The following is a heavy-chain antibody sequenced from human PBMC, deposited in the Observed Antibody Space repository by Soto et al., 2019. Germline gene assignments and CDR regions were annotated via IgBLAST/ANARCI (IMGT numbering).Heavy chain of an antibody. CDR1: GGSFSGYY. V-gene: IGHV4-34*01. D-gene: IGHD6-6*01. CDR3: ARGRYSSSLRTRFDY. Sequence: QVQLQQWGAGLLKPSETLSLTCAVYGGSFSGYYWSWIRQPPGKGLEWIGEINHSGSTNYNPSLKRRVTISVDTSKNQFSLKLSSVTAADTAVYYCARGRYSSSLRTRFDYWGQGTLVTVSS. J-gene: IGHJ4*02. CDR2: INHSGST.